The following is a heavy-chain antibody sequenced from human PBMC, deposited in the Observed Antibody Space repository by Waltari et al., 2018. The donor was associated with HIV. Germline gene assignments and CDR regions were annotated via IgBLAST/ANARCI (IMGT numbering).Heavy chain of an antibody. J-gene: IGHJ6*02. CDR2: IIPIFGTA. V-gene: IGHV1-69*06. D-gene: IGHD6-13*01. Sequence: QVQLVQSGAEVKKPGSSVKVSCKASGGTFSSYAISWVRPAPGQGLEWMGGIIPIFGTANYAQKFQGRVTITADKSTSTAYMELSSLRSEDTAVYYCARVSSSPPSVYYYYYGMDVWGQGTTVTVSS. CDR1: GGTFSSYA. CDR3: ARVSSSPPSVYYYYYGMDV.